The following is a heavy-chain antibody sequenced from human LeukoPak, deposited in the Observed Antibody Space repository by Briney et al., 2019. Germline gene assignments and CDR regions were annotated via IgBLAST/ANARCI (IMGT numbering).Heavy chain of an antibody. J-gene: IGHJ4*02. Sequence: GGSLRLSCAASGFTFTSYAMSWVRQAPGKGLELVSAISASGYSTHYGDSVKGRFTISRDDSENTVYLQMNSLRAEDTAIYYCVKAHRLVLLPADTRATFFDHWGQGTLVAVSS. CDR3: VKAHRLVLLPADTRATFFDH. CDR2: ISASGYST. V-gene: IGHV3-23*01. CDR1: GFTFTSYA. D-gene: IGHD3-22*01.